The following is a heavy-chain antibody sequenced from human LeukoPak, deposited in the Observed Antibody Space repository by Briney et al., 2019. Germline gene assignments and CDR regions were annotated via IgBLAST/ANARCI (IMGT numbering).Heavy chain of an antibody. CDR1: GYTFTGHY. V-gene: IGHV1-2*02. Sequence: ASVKVSCKAPGYTFTGHYVHWVRQAPGQGLEWMGWINGNTGDTNYAQRFQGRVTMIRETSISTMYMELSRLRSDDTAVYCCAREYSSSLFGYWGQGTLVTVSS. J-gene: IGHJ4*02. CDR2: INGNTGDT. D-gene: IGHD6-13*01. CDR3: AREYSSSLFGY.